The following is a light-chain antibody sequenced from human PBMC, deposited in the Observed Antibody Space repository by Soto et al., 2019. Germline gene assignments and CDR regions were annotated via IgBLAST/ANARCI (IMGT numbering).Light chain of an antibody. CDR1: QTVGSN. Sequence: IVMTQSPATLSVSPGERITISCRASQTVGSNLAWYQQKPGQAPRPLIYTTSSRATGVPAKFSGSGSGTDLTLTISRVEPEDFEVYYCQQYGSSLITFGQGTRLEIK. CDR2: TTS. V-gene: IGKV3-15*01. CDR3: QQYGSSLIT. J-gene: IGKJ5*01.